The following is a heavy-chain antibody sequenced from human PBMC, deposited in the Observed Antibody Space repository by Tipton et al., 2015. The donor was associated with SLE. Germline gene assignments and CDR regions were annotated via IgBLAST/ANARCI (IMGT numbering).Heavy chain of an antibody. J-gene: IGHJ6*02. V-gene: IGHV3-7*01. CDR2: IKQDGSEK. CDR1: GFTFTNYW. CDR3: ARRYTSETDV. D-gene: IGHD6-19*01. Sequence: SLRLSCAAPGFTFTNYWMSWVRQAAGKGLEWVANIKQDGSEKYYVDSLKGRFTISRDNAKNSLYLQMNSLRAEDTAVYYCARRYTSETDVWGQGTTVTVSS.